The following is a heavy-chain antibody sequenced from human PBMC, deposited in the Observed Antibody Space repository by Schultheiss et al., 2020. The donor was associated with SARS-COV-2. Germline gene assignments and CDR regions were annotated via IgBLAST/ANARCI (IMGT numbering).Heavy chain of an antibody. V-gene: IGHV4-61*01. CDR1: GGSVNIGSYS. CDR2: IYYSGST. Sequence: GSLRLSCTVSGGSVNIGSYSWSWIRQPPGKGLEWIGYIYYSGSTNYNPSLKSRVTISVDTSKNQFSLQLNSVTPEDTAVYYCAREPSWRYYYYGMDVWGQGTTVTVSS. J-gene: IGHJ6*02. CDR3: AREPSWRYYYYGMDV.